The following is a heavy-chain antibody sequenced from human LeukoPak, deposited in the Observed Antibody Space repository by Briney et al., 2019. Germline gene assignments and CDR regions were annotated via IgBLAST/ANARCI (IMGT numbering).Heavy chain of an antibody. CDR3: ARGGRYDPFDY. J-gene: IGHJ4*02. CDR2: IYYSGST. D-gene: IGHD3-3*01. Sequence: SETLSLTCTVSGGSISSYYGSWIRQPPGKGLEWIGYIYYSGSTNYNPSLKSRVTISVDTSKNQFSLKLSSVTAADTAVYYCARGGRYDPFDYWGQGTLVTVSS. CDR1: GGSISSYY. V-gene: IGHV4-59*01.